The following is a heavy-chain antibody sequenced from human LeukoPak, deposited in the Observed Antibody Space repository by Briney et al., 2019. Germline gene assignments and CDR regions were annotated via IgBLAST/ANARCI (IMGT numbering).Heavy chain of an antibody. CDR2: IVVGSGNT. D-gene: IGHD3-3*01. CDR3: AAEGTIFGVVPYGMDV. Sequence: GASVKVSCKASGFAFTSSAMQWVRQARGQRLEWIGWIVVGSGNTNYAQKFQERVTITRDMSTSTAYMELSSLRSEDTAVYYCAAEGTIFGVVPYGMDVWGQGTTVTVSS. V-gene: IGHV1-58*02. J-gene: IGHJ6*02. CDR1: GFAFTSSA.